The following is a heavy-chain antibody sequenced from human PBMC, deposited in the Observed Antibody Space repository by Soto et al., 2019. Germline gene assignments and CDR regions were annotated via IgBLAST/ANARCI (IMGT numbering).Heavy chain of an antibody. J-gene: IGHJ6*02. CDR2: MNPNSGNT. CDR3: ARDGALGENYYYYGMDV. Sequence: ASVKVSCKASGYTFTSNDINWVRQATGQGLGWMGWMNPNSGNTGYAQKFQGRVTMTRNTSISTAYMELGSLRSEDTAVYYCARDGALGENYYYYGMDVWGQGTTVTVSS. D-gene: IGHD3-16*01. CDR1: GYTFTSND. V-gene: IGHV1-8*01.